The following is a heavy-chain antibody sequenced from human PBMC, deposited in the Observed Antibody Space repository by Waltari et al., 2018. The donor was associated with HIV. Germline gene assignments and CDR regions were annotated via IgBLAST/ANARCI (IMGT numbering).Heavy chain of an antibody. CDR2: IDPTTGTT. Sequence: QVRLVQSGAEVKKPGASVRVSCKASGYTFPYYYNNWVRQAPGQGLEWMGRIDPTTGTTSYSQRFQDRVTMTRDTSITTSYMELSRLRNDDMATYYCGRTSIVPSDGSVDVWGQGTTVIVSS. D-gene: IGHD2-21*01. J-gene: IGHJ6*02. CDR1: GYTFPYYY. V-gene: IGHV1-2*06. CDR3: GRTSIVPSDGSVDV.